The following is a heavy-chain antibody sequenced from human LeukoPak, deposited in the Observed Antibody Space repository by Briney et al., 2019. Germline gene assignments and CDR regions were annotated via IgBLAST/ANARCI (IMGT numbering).Heavy chain of an antibody. CDR2: INHSGST. CDR1: GGSFSGYY. CDR3: ARVVKGYCSGGSCSPWAYYYYGMDV. D-gene: IGHD2-15*01. Sequence: SETLSLTCAVYGGSFSGYYWSWIRQPPGKGLEWIGEINHSGSTNYNPSLKGRVTISVDTSKNQFSLKLSSVTAADTAVYYCARVVKGYCSGGSCSPWAYYYYGMDVWGQGTTVTVSS. J-gene: IGHJ6*02. V-gene: IGHV4-34*01.